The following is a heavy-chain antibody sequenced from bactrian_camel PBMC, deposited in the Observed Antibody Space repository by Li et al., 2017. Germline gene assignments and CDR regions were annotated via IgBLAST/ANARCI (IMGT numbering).Heavy chain of an antibody. Sequence: VQLVESGGGSVQAGGSLRLSCAAPALIVRTYCMGWFRQVPGKEREGVATISNNGASSYAESVKGRFTTSKDNAKNTLYLRMNRLKPEDTAMYYCAADPRYDIQLTTAAYDYWGQGTQVTVS. CDR3: AADPRYDIQLTTAAYDY. CDR1: ALIVRTYC. J-gene: IGHJ4*01. V-gene: IGHV3S53*01. CDR2: ISNNGAS. D-gene: IGHD5*01.